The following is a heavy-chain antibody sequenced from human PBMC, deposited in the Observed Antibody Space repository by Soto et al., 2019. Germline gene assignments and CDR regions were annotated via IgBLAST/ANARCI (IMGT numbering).Heavy chain of an antibody. CDR3: ARASIGYTMSL. CDR1: GFRLNDSP. V-gene: IGHV3-30-3*01. J-gene: IGHJ4*02. CDR2: ISFDGAAI. D-gene: IGHD6-13*01. Sequence: GGSLRLSCAASGFRLNDSPMHWVRQGPGKGLEWVAVISFDGAAIQYADSVKGRFTISRDLAKNTLYLQMHTLRPEDTATYYCARASIGYTMSLWGQVTLVTVSS.